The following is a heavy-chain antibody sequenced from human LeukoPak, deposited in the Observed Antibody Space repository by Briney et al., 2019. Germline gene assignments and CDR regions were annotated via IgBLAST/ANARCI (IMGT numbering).Heavy chain of an antibody. Sequence: GRSLRLSCAASGFTFSSYGMHWVRQAPGKGLEWVAVISYDGSNKYYADSVEGRFTISRDNSKNTLYLQMNSLRAEDTAVYYCAKDLNMVRGVIITTPSFDYWGQGTLVTVSS. J-gene: IGHJ4*02. CDR2: ISYDGSNK. D-gene: IGHD3-10*01. CDR3: AKDLNMVRGVIITTPSFDY. V-gene: IGHV3-30*18. CDR1: GFTFSSYG.